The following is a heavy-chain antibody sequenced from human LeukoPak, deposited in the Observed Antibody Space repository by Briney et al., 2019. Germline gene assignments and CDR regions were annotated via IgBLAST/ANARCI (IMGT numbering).Heavy chain of an antibody. Sequence: GGSLRLSCAASGFTFSSYGMHWVRQAPGKGLDWVAFIRHDGSNKYYADSVKGRFTISRDNSKNTLYLQMNSLRAEDTAVYYCAKDGTTETYLLGGREVNYYYMDVWGKGTTVTVSS. CDR1: GFTFSSYG. V-gene: IGHV3-30*02. D-gene: IGHD1-1*01. CDR3: AKDGTTETYLLGGREVNYYYMDV. CDR2: IRHDGSNK. J-gene: IGHJ6*03.